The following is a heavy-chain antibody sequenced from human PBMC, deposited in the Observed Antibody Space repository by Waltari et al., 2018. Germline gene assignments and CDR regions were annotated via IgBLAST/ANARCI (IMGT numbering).Heavy chain of an antibody. J-gene: IGHJ4*02. D-gene: IGHD2-21*01. CDR2: INTNTGNP. Sequence: QVQLVQSGSELKKPGASVKVSCKASGYTFTSYAMNWVRRAPGQGLEWMGWINTNTGNPTYAQVFTGLFVFSLDTSVSTAYLQISSLKAEDTAVYYCASSRTYCGGDCYTSPVVDYWGQGTLVTVSS. V-gene: IGHV7-4-1*02. CDR1: GYTFTSYA. CDR3: ASSRTYCGGDCYTSPVVDY.